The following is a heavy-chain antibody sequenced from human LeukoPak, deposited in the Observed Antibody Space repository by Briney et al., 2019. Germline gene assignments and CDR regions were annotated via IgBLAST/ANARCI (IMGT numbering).Heavy chain of an antibody. D-gene: IGHD1-26*01. CDR1: GYSFTTYW. CDR2: IYPGDYDT. CDR3: ARGGIPGGNYYREHFDS. J-gene: IGHJ4*02. Sequence: GESLKISCKGSGYSFTTYWIGWVRQMPGKGLEWMGIIYPGDYDTRYSPSFQGQVTISADKSISTAYLQWSSLKASDTAMYYCARGGIPGGNYYREHFDSWGQGTLVTVSS. V-gene: IGHV5-51*01.